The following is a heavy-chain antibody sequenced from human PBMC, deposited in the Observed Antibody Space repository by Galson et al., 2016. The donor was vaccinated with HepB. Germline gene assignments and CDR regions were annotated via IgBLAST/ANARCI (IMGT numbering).Heavy chain of an antibody. CDR1: GYTFNTYN. CDR2: IKPSGGNT. D-gene: IGHD1-14*01. V-gene: IGHV1-46*02. Sequence: SVKVSCKASGYTFNTYNMHWVRQAPGQGLEWMGIIKPSGGNTIYTQKFQDRITMTRDTSTSTVYMELISLRSEDTTVYYCARELDHPFYFVYWGQGTLLTVSS. J-gene: IGHJ4*02. CDR3: ARELDHPFYFVY.